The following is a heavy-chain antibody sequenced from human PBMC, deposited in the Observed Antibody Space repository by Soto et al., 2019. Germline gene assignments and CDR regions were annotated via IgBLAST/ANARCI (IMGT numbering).Heavy chain of an antibody. D-gene: IGHD4-17*01. CDR2: INAGNGKT. Sequence: QVQLVQSGAEEKKPGASVKVSCKASGYTFTSYAMHWVRQAPGQRLEWMGWINAGNGKTKYSQKFQGRVTITRDTSASTADMELSSLRSEDTAVYYGARDTDGDYTIDYWGQGTLVTVSS. CDR1: GYTFTSYA. J-gene: IGHJ4*02. CDR3: ARDTDGDYTIDY. V-gene: IGHV1-3*05.